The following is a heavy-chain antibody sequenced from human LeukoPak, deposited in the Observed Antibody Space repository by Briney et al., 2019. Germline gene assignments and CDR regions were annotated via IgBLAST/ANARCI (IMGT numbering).Heavy chain of an antibody. CDR2: ISGSGGST. CDR3: ARESPGYCSGGSCFTPPER. V-gene: IGHV3-23*01. J-gene: IGHJ4*02. Sequence: GGSLRLSCAASGFTFSSYAMSWVRQAPGKGLEWVSAISGSGGSTYYADSVKGRFTISRDNSKNTLYLQMNSLRAEDTAVYYCARESPGYCSGGSCFTPPERWGQGTLVTVSS. D-gene: IGHD2-15*01. CDR1: GFTFSSYA.